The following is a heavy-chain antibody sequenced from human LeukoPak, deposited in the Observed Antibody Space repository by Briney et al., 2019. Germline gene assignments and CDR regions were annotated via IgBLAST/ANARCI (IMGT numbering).Heavy chain of an antibody. V-gene: IGHV4-34*01. CDR1: GGSFSGYY. CDR2: INHTGST. D-gene: IGHD2-2*01. J-gene: IGHJ5*02. Sequence: SETLSLTCAVYGGSFSGYYWSWLRQPPGKGLEWIGEINHTGSTNYNPSLKSRVTISVDTSKNQFSLKLSSVTAADTAVYYCALRGLVRGFDPWGQGTLVTVSS. CDR3: ALRGLVRGFDP.